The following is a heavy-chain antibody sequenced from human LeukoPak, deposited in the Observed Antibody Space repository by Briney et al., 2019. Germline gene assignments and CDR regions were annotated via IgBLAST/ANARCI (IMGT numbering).Heavy chain of an antibody. CDR2: IKQDGSEK. V-gene: IGHV3-7*01. J-gene: IGHJ4*02. CDR3: ARDRPDSSVADY. Sequence: GGSLRLSCAASGVTFSSYWMSWVRQPPGKGLEWVANIKQDGSEKYYVDSVKGRSTISRDNAKNSLYLQMNSLRAEDTVVYYCARDRPDSSVADYWGQGTLVTVSS. D-gene: IGHD3-22*01. CDR1: GVTFSSYW.